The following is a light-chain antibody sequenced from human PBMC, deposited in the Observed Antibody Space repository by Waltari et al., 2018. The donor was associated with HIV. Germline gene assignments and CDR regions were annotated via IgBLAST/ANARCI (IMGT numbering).Light chain of an antibody. V-gene: IGLV1-51*02. CDR2: EKN. Sequence: QSVLTQPPSVSAAPGQKVTISCSGSSSNIGNNFVSWYQQLPGTAPKLLIYEKNKRPAGIPDRFSGSKSATSATLDITGLQTGDEADYHCGAWDSSLTVGMFGGGTKLTVL. J-gene: IGLJ3*02. CDR3: GAWDSSLTVGM. CDR1: SSNIGNNF.